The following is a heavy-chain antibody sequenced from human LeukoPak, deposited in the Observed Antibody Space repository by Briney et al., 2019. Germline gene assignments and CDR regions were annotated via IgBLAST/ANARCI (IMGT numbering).Heavy chain of an antibody. J-gene: IGHJ4*02. V-gene: IGHV4-4*02. CDR1: GFTFSSYS. CDR3: ARDLARYYDSSGYPYYFDY. D-gene: IGHD3-22*01. CDR2: IYHSGST. Sequence: GSLRLSCAASGFTFSSYSMNWVRQPPGKGLEWIGEIYHSGSTNYNPSLKSRVTISVDTSKNQFSLKLSSVTAADTAVYYCARDLARYYDSSGYPYYFDYWGQGTLVTVSS.